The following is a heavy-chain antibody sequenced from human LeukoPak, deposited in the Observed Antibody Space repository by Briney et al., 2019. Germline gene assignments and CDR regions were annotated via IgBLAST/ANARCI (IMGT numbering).Heavy chain of an antibody. V-gene: IGHV4-34*01. CDR1: GGSFSGYY. Sequence: SETLSLTCAVYGGSFSGYYWSWIRQPPGKGPEWIGEINHSGSTNYNPSLKSRVTISVDTSKNQFSLKLSSVTAADTAVYYCARGRIRFLEYYYYYMDVWGKGTTVTVSS. CDR2: INHSGST. J-gene: IGHJ6*03. D-gene: IGHD3-3*01. CDR3: ARGRIRFLEYYYYYMDV.